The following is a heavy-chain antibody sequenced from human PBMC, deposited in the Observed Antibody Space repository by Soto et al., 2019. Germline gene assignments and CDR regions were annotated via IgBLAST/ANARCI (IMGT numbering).Heavy chain of an antibody. V-gene: IGHV3-23*01. CDR1: GFTFSSYA. D-gene: IGHD3-9*01. CDR2: VSRSGDNT. CDR3: AQALRTSDPFTGYPTFGS. Sequence: GGSLRLSCAASGFTFSSYAMSWVRQAPGEGLEWVSAVSRSGDNTYHADSVKGRFTISRDNSKNTLYLQMNSLRVEDTAVYYSAQALRTSDPFTGYPTFGSWGQATLVTVSS. J-gene: IGHJ4*02.